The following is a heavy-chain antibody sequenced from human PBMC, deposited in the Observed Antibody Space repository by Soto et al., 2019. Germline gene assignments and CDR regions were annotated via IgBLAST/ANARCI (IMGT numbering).Heavy chain of an antibody. D-gene: IGHD6-19*01. V-gene: IGHV3-9*01. CDR1: GFTFDDYA. Sequence: EVQLVESGGGLVQPGRSLRLSCAASGFTFDDYAMHWVRQAPGKGLEWVSGISWNSGSIGYADSVKGRFTISRDNAKNSLHLQMNSLRAEDTALYYCAKTSYSSGWYLGYYFDYWGQGTLVTVSS. CDR2: ISWNSGSI. J-gene: IGHJ4*02. CDR3: AKTSYSSGWYLGYYFDY.